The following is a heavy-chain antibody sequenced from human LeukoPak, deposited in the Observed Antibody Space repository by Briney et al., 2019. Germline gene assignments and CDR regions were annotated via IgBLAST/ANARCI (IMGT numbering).Heavy chain of an antibody. CDR2: ISSSSSYI. V-gene: IGHV3-21*01. J-gene: IGHJ4*02. D-gene: IGHD6-19*01. Sequence: PGGSLRLSCAASGFTFSSYSMNWVRQAPGKGLEWVSSISSSSSYIYYADSVKGRFTISRDNAKNSLYLQMNSLRAEDTAVYYCARVSSGWYVVAYWGQGTLVTVSS. CDR3: ARVSSGWYVVAY. CDR1: GFTFSSYS.